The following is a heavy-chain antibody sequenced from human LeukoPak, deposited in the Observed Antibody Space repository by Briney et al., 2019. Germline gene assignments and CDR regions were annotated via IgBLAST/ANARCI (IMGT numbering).Heavy chain of an antibody. V-gene: IGHV6-1*01. CDR2: TYYRSKRYN. CDR3: ARGVGRPPLLDY. Sequence: SQALSLTCAISGDSVSNNSAAWNGIRQSPSRGLEWRGRTYYRSKRYNDYAVSVKSRITITPATSKNQFSLQLNSVPPEDTAVYYCARGVGRPPLLDYWGQGTLVTVSS. CDR1: GDSVSNNSAA. D-gene: IGHD5/OR15-5a*01. J-gene: IGHJ4*02.